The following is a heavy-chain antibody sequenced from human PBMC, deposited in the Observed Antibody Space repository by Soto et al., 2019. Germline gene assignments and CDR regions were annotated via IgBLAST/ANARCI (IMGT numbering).Heavy chain of an antibody. V-gene: IGHV3-33*01. D-gene: IGHD6-13*01. J-gene: IGHJ6*02. CDR2: IWYDGSSK. Sequence: GSLRLSCAASGFTFSSYGMHWVRQAPGKGLEWVAVIWYDGSSKYYADSVKGRFTISRDNSKNTLYLQMNSLRAEDTAVYYCARVRKSWRYYYYGKDVWGQGTTVTVSS. CDR3: ARVRKSWRYYYYGKDV. CDR1: GFTFSSYG.